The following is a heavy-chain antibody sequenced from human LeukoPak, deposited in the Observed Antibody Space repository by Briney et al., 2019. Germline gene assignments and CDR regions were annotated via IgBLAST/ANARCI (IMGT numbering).Heavy chain of an antibody. V-gene: IGHV4-61*02. Sequence: SQTLSLTCTVSGGSISSGNYYWSWIRQPAGKGLEWIGRMYTSGSTNYNPSLKSRVTISVDTSKNQFSLKLSSVTAADTAVYYCARDGRTLGTDFDYWGQGTLVTVSS. CDR2: MYTSGST. CDR1: GGSISSGNYY. J-gene: IGHJ4*02. CDR3: ARDGRTLGTDFDY.